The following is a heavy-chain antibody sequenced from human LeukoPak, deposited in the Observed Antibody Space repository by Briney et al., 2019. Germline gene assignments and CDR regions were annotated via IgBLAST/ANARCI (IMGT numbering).Heavy chain of an antibody. D-gene: IGHD3-22*01. CDR3: ARVHYYDSSGYYNPTPDY. J-gene: IGHJ4*02. Sequence: ASVKVSCKASGYTFTSYYMHWVRQAPGQGLEWMGIINPSGGSTSYAQKFQGRVTMTRDTSTSTVYMELSSLRSEDTAVYYCARVHYYDSSGYYNPTPDYWGQGTLVTVSS. V-gene: IGHV1-46*01. CDR2: INPSGGST. CDR1: GYTFTSYY.